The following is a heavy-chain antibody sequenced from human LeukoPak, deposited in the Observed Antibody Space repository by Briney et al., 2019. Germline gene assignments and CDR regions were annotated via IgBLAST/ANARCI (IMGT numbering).Heavy chain of an antibody. CDR1: GFNFASNW. CDR3: ARGLLQERAFDI. J-gene: IGHJ3*02. Sequence: GGSLRLSCAASGFNFASNWMHWVRQTPGKGLVWVSRINSGGSGTSYADSVKGRFTISRDNSKNTLYLQMNSLRAEDTAVYYCARGLLQERAFDIWGQGTMVTVSS. V-gene: IGHV3-74*01. CDR2: INSGGSGT. D-gene: IGHD3-22*01.